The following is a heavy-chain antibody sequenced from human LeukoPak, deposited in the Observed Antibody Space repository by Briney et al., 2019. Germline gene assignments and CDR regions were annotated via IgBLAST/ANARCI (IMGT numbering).Heavy chain of an antibody. D-gene: IGHD3-10*01. CDR1: GYTFTSYG. V-gene: IGHV1-18*01. CDR3: AGDSRAFTMVRGIKNYYYGMDV. CDR2: ISAYNGNT. J-gene: IGHJ6*02. Sequence: GASVKVSCKASGYTFTSYGISWVRQAPGQGLEWMGWISAYNGNTNYAQKLQGRVTMTTDTSTSTAYMELRSLRSDDTAVYYCAGDSRAFTMVRGIKNYYYGMDVWGQGTTVTVSS.